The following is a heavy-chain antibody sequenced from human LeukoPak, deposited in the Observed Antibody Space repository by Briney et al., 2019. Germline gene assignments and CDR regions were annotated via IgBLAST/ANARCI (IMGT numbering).Heavy chain of an antibody. V-gene: IGHV3-33*01. Sequence: GRSLRLSCAASGFTFSSYGMHWVRQAPGKGLEWVAVIWYDGSNKYYADSVKGRFTSSRDNSKNTLYLQMNSLRAEDTAVYYCARDPNYGDFYFDYWGQGTLVTVSS. D-gene: IGHD4-17*01. CDR1: GFTFSSYG. CDR2: IWYDGSNK. CDR3: ARDPNYGDFYFDY. J-gene: IGHJ4*02.